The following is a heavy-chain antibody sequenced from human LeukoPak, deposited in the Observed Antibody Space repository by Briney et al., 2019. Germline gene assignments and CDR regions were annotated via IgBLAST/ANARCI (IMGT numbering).Heavy chain of an antibody. D-gene: IGHD3-3*01. CDR1: GFTFSSYG. Sequence: GGSLRLSCAASGFTFSSYGMHWVRQAPGKGLEWVAVIWYDGSNKYYADSVKGRFTLSRDNSRNTLYVQMNSLRVEDTGVYYCARESSAHVFDFWGQGTMVTVSS. CDR3: ARESSAHVFDF. V-gene: IGHV3-33*01. J-gene: IGHJ3*01. CDR2: IWYDGSNK.